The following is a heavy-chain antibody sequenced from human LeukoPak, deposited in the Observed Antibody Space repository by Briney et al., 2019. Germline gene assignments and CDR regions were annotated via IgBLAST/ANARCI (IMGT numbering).Heavy chain of an antibody. D-gene: IGHD5-24*01. J-gene: IGHJ5*02. Sequence: GGSLRLSCTASGFTFSSYWMSWVRQAPGKGLEWVANIKEDGSEKYYVDSVMGRFTISRDNAKNSLYLQMNSLRAGDTALYYCARDQMAMPAWGQGTLVTVSS. CDR2: IKEDGSEK. CDR1: GFTFSSYW. V-gene: IGHV3-7*01. CDR3: ARDQMAMPA.